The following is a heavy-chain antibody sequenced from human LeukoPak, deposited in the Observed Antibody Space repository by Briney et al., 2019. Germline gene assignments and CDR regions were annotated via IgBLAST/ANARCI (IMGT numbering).Heavy chain of an antibody. CDR3: AREAVTTRAFDY. D-gene: IGHD4-17*01. J-gene: IGHJ4*02. CDR1: GASISSGAYY. V-gene: IGHV4-31*03. Sequence: SETLSLTCTVSGASISSGAYYWNWIRQHPGKGLEWIAYIYYSGSTYYNPSLKSRVTISVDTSKNQFSLKLSSVTAADTAVYYCAREAVTTRAFDYWGQGTLVTVSP. CDR2: IYYSGST.